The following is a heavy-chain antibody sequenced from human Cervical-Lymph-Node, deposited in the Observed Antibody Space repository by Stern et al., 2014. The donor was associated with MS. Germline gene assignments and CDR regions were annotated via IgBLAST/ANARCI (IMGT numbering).Heavy chain of an antibody. CDR2: IWYDGSKK. J-gene: IGHJ4*02. V-gene: IGHV3-33*01. Sequence: VQLVESGGGVVQPGSSLRLSCASSGFTFSDYGIHWVRRAPGKGLEWVAVIWYDGSKKYYGDSVKGRFTISRDNSKNTLYLQMSSLRAEDTAVYYCTRDPGTVTYYFDYWGQGTLVTVSS. D-gene: IGHD4-11*01. CDR1: GFTFSDYG. CDR3: TRDPGTVTYYFDY.